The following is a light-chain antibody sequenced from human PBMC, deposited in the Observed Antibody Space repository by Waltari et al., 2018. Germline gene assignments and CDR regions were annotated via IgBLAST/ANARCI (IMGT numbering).Light chain of an antibody. CDR3: QTWDNTTV. CDR2: QDS. V-gene: IGLV3-1*01. Sequence: SYELTQPPSVSVSPGQTATLSCSATKLADKHVCWYQQKPGQSPVLVMYQDSKRPSGIPERFSGSNSGDTATLTISGTQTLDEADYFCQTWDNTTVFGSGTRVTVL. J-gene: IGLJ1*01. CDR1: KLADKH.